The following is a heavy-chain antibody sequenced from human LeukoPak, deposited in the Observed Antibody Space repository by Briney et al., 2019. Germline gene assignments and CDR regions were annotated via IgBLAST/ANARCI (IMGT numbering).Heavy chain of an antibody. CDR1: GFTFSSCA. Sequence: PGGSLRLSCAASGFTFSSCAMSWVRQAPGKGLEWVSAISGSGGSTYYADSVKGRFTISRDNSKNTLYLQMNSLRAEDTAVYYCAKRGGFYYYYYMDVWGKGTTVTVSS. J-gene: IGHJ6*03. CDR3: AKRGGFYYYYYMDV. D-gene: IGHD5-12*01. V-gene: IGHV3-23*01. CDR2: ISGSGGST.